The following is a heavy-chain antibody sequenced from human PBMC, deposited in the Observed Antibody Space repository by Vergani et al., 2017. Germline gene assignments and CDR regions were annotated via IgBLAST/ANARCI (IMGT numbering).Heavy chain of an antibody. Sequence: QVQLQESGPGLVKPSETLSLTCTVSGYSISSGYYWGWIRQPPGKGLEWIGSIYHSGSTYYNPSLKSRVNISVDTSKDQFSLKLSSVTAADTAVDYCARVPKPLWFGELDGMDVWGQGTTVTVSS. D-gene: IGHD3-10*01. V-gene: IGHV4-38-2*02. CDR3: ARVPKPLWFGELDGMDV. CDR1: GYSISSGYY. J-gene: IGHJ6*02. CDR2: IYHSGST.